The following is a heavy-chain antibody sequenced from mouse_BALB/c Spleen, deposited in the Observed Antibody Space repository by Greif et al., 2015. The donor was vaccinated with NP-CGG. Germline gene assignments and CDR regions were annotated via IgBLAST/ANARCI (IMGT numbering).Heavy chain of an antibody. CDR2: ISSGGST. Sequence: EVKLMESGGGLVKPGGSLKLSCAASGFTFSSYAMSWVRQTPEKRLEWVASISSGGSTYYPDSVKGRFTISRDNARNILYLQMSSLRSEDTAMYYCARGDDGYYDYAMDYWGQGTSVTVSS. D-gene: IGHD2-3*01. CDR3: ARGDDGYYDYAMDY. V-gene: IGHV5-6-5*01. CDR1: GFTFSSYA. J-gene: IGHJ4*01.